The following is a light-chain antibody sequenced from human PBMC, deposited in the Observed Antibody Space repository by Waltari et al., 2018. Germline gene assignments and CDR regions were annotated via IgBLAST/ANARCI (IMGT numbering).Light chain of an antibody. CDR2: WAS. CDR3: HQYYRTPLT. V-gene: IGKV4-1*01. Sequence: DIVMTQSPDSLAVSLGERATLNCQSSQNILYTSNNQNSLAWYPQKPGQPPKLLIYWASTRESGVPDRFSGSGSGTDFTLTISSLQAEDVAVYYCHQYYRTPLTFGQGTKLEIK. J-gene: IGKJ2*01. CDR1: QNILYTSNNQNS.